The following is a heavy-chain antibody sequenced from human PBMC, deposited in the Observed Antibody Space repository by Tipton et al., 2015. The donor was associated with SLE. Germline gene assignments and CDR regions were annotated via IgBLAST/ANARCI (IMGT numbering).Heavy chain of an antibody. Sequence: LRLSCSVSGDSISSGSYQWGYYWGWIRQPPGKGLEWIGTIHYSGSTYNNPSLKSRVTISIDTSKNQFSLQLTSVTAADTAVYYCARHLEVVFNGVDVWGKGTTVTVSS. CDR2: IHYSGST. CDR3: ARHLEVVFNGVDV. CDR1: GDSISSGSYQWGYY. V-gene: IGHV4-39*07. J-gene: IGHJ6*04. D-gene: IGHD1-1*01.